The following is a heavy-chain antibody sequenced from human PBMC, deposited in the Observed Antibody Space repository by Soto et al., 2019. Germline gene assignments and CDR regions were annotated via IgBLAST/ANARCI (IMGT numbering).Heavy chain of an antibody. Sequence: PSETLSLTCAVYGGSFSGYYWSWIRQPPGKGLEWIGEINHSGSTNYNPSLKSRLTISVAPSKNQFSLKLSSVTAADTAVYYCARMRRMGYCSSTSCYYFAYWGQGTLVTVSS. CDR1: GGSFSGYY. CDR2: INHSGST. CDR3: ARMRRMGYCSSTSCYYFAY. J-gene: IGHJ4*02. D-gene: IGHD2-2*01. V-gene: IGHV4-34*01.